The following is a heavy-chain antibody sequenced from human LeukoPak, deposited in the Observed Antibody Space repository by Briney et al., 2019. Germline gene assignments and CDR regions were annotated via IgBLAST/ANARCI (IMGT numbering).Heavy chain of an antibody. D-gene: IGHD2-15*01. J-gene: IGHJ4*02. CDR1: GGSFSGYY. Sequence: PSETLSLTCAVYGGSFSGYYWSWIRQPPGKGLEWIGEINHSGSTNYNPSLKSRVTISVDTSKNQFSLKLSSVTAADTAVYYCARHLYCSGGSCPGPVDYWGQGTLVTVSS. CDR3: ARHLYCSGGSCPGPVDY. V-gene: IGHV4-34*01. CDR2: INHSGST.